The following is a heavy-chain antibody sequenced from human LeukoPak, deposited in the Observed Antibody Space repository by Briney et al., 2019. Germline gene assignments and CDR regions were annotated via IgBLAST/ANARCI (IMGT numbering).Heavy chain of an antibody. V-gene: IGHV5-51*01. Sequence: GESLKISCKGSGYSFTSYWIGWVRQMPGKGLEWMGIIYPGDYSPSFQGQVTISADKSISTAYLQWSSLKASDTAMYYCASLVYSGYEYYFDYWGQGTLVTVSS. J-gene: IGHJ4*02. CDR1: GYSFTSYW. CDR2: IYPGD. D-gene: IGHD5-12*01. CDR3: ASLVYSGYEYYFDY.